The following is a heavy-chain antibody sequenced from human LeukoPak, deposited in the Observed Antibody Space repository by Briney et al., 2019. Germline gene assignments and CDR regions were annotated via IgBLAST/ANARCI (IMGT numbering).Heavy chain of an antibody. D-gene: IGHD1-14*01. CDR3: AKDTTGRVYYYYMDV. J-gene: IGHJ6*03. Sequence: SGGSLRLSCAASGFTFSSYGMHWVRQAPGEGLEWVAFIRYDGSNKYYADSVKGRFTISRDNSKNTLYLQMNGLRAEDTAVYYCAKDTTGRVYYYYMDVWGKGTTVTVSS. V-gene: IGHV3-30*02. CDR1: GFTFSSYG. CDR2: IRYDGSNK.